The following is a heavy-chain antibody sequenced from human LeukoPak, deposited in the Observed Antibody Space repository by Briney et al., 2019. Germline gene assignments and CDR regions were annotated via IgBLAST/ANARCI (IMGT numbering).Heavy chain of an antibody. CDR2: FDPEDGET. D-gene: IGHD2-21*01. CDR3: ARDQGIPAAWFDP. CDR1: GYTLTELS. V-gene: IGHV1-24*01. Sequence: ASVKVSCKVSGYTLTELSMHWVRQAPGKGLEWMGGFDPEDGETIYAQKFQGRVTMTRDTSISTAYMELSRLRSDDTAVYYCARDQGIPAAWFDPWGQGTLVTVSS. J-gene: IGHJ5*02.